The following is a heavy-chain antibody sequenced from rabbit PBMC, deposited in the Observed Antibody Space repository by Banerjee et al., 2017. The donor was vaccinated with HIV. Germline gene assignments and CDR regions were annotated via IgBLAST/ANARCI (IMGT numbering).Heavy chain of an antibody. Sequence: EQLEESGGDLVKPEGSLTLTCTASGFDFSSDAMCWVRQAPGKGPEWIGYINYDGSIYYASWAKGRFTISKTSSTTVTLQMTSLTAADTATYFCARDLAGVIGWNFGLWGPGTLVTVS. CDR2: INYDGSI. J-gene: IGHJ6*01. CDR1: GFDFSSDA. D-gene: IGHD4-1*01. V-gene: IGHV1S45*01. CDR3: ARDLAGVIGWNFGL.